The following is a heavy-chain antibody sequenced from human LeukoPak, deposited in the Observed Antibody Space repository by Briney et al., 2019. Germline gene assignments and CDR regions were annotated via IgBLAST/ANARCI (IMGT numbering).Heavy chain of an antibody. D-gene: IGHD3-10*01. J-gene: IGHJ4*02. Sequence: SQTLSLTCTVSGGSISSGDYYWSWIRQPPGKGLEWIGYIYYSGSTYYNPSLKSRVTISVDTSKNQFSLKLSSVTAADTAVYYCARGAGRFGELSDFDYWGQGTLVTVS. V-gene: IGHV4-30-4*01. CDR3: ARGAGRFGELSDFDY. CDR1: GGSISSGDYY. CDR2: IYYSGST.